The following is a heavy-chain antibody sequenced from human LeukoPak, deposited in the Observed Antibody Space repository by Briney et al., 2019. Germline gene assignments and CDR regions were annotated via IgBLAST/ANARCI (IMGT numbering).Heavy chain of an antibody. CDR2: VYYSGTT. CDR1: GGSISLSYYY. J-gene: IGHJ5*02. Sequence: SETLSLTCSVSGGSISLSYYYWGWIRQPPGKALEWIGSVYYSGTTSYNPSLKSRVTISMDMSKNHFSLRLSSVTAADTAMYYCARSPGGVNNWFDPWGQGTLVTVSS. D-gene: IGHD2-8*01. V-gene: IGHV4-39*07. CDR3: ARSPGGVNNWFDP.